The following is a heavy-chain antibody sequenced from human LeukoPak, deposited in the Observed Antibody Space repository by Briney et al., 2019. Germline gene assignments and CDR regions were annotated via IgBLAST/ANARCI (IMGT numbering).Heavy chain of an antibody. CDR3: ARDNQRGGLQH. Sequence: PGGSLTLLCAASGFSFDDNAMYWVRQAPGKGLEWVSLISGDGATTYYADSVKGRFNISRDNSKSSLYLQMNSLRSEDTALYYCARDNQRGGLQHWPPGTLVTVSS. CDR1: GFSFDDNA. J-gene: IGHJ1*01. D-gene: IGHD3-16*01. CDR2: ISGDGATT. V-gene: IGHV3-43*02.